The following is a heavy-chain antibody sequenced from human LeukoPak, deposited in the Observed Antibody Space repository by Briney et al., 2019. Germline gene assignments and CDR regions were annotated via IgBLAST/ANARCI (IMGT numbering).Heavy chain of an antibody. V-gene: IGHV6-1*01. CDR3: ARDALGSSSGWYYYYYGMDV. J-gene: IGHJ6*02. CDR1: GDSVSSNSAA. CDR2: TYYRSKWYN. Sequence: HSQTLSLTCAISGDSVSSNSAARNWIRQSPSRGLEWLGRTYYRSKWYNDYAVSVKSRITINPDTSKNQFSLQLNSVTPEDTAVYYCARDALGSSSGWYYYYYGMDVWGQGTTVAVSS. D-gene: IGHD6-19*01.